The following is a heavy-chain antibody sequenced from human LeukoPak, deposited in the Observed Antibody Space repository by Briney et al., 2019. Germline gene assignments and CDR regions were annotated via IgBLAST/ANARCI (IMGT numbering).Heavy chain of an antibody. CDR3: ARIESYYDSQGAFDI. CDR1: GFTFSDHY. Sequence: GGSLRLSCAASGFTFSDHYMDWVRQAPGKGLEWVGRTRNKANSYTTEYAASVKGRFTISRDDSKNSLYLQMNSLKTEDTAVYYCARIESYYDSQGAFDIWGQGTMVTVSS. V-gene: IGHV3-72*01. J-gene: IGHJ3*02. CDR2: TRNKANSYTT. D-gene: IGHD3-22*01.